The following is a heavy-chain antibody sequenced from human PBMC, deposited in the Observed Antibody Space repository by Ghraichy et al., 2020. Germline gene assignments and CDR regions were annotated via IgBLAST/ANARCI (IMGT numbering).Heavy chain of an antibody. CDR2: TYYRSKWYN. D-gene: IGHD3-10*01. V-gene: IGHV6-1*01. CDR3: ARGKVGVRGVIITTPRYYYGMDV. Sequence: SQTLSLTCAISGDSVSSNSAAWNWIRQSPSRGLEWLGRTYYRSKWYNDYAVSVKSRITINPDTSKNQFSLQLNSVTPEDTAVYYCARGKVGVRGVIITTPRYYYGMDVWGQGTTVTVSS. J-gene: IGHJ6*02. CDR1: GDSVSSNSAA.